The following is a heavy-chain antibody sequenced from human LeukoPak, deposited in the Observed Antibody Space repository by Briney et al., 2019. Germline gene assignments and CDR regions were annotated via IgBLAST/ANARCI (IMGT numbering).Heavy chain of an antibody. Sequence: SETLSLTCTVSGVSISSSSYYWGWIRQPPGKGLEWIGSIYYSGSTYYNPSLKSRVTISVDTSKNQFSLKLSSVTAADTAVYYCATQSIAVAGPGGPHNWFDPWGQGTLVTVSS. J-gene: IGHJ5*02. V-gene: IGHV4-39*01. CDR2: IYYSGST. CDR1: GVSISSSSYY. D-gene: IGHD6-19*01. CDR3: ATQSIAVAGPGGPHNWFDP.